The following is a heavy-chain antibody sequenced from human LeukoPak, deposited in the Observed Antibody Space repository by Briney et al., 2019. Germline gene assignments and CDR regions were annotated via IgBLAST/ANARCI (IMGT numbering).Heavy chain of an antibody. V-gene: IGHV4-34*01. J-gene: IGHJ6*03. Sequence: SETLSLTCAVYGGSFSGYYWSWIRQPPGKGLEWIGSIYYSGSTYYNPSLKSRVTISVDTSKNQFSLKLSSVTAADTAVYYCARHRQGYSSSWYDGYYYYYMDVWGKGTTVTVSS. CDR2: IYYSGST. CDR1: GGSFSGYY. D-gene: IGHD6-13*01. CDR3: ARHRQGYSSSWYDGYYYYYMDV.